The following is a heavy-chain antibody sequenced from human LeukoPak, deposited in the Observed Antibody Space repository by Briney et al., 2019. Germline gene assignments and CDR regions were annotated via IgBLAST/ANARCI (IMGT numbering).Heavy chain of an antibody. Sequence: SETLSLTCSVYGGSFRNYYWTWIRQPPAKGLEWIGEISQSGSTNYNPSLQSRVNMSIDATKNKFTLNVTSVTAAHPARPYCAGQELLVAAVTKRRPLYIWGQVTLFAVSS. CDR3: AGQELLVAAVTKRRPLYI. V-gene: IGHV4-34*01. CDR2: ISQSGST. J-gene: IGHJ4*02. D-gene: IGHD6-19*01. CDR1: GGSFRNYY.